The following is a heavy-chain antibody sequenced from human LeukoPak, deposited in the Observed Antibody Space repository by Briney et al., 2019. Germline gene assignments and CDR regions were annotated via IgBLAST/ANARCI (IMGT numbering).Heavy chain of an antibody. J-gene: IGHJ4*02. V-gene: IGHV1-69*13. CDR2: IIPIFGTA. CDR1: GGTFSSYA. Sequence: SVTVSCKASGGTFSSYAISWVRQAPGQGLEWMRGIIPIFGTANYAQKFQGRVTITADESTSTAYMELSSLRSEDTAVYYCALGGAMALPAFSAYFDYWGQGTLVTVSS. D-gene: IGHD3-16*01. CDR3: ALGGAMALPAFSAYFDY.